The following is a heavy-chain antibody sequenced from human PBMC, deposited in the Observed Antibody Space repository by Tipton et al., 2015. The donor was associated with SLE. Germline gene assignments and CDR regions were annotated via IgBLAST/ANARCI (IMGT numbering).Heavy chain of an antibody. CDR2: MNPKSGNT. D-gene: IGHD2-2*01. J-gene: IGHJ2*01. CDR1: GYTFTSYD. CDR3: ARGEGYCGTASCALWYFEL. Sequence: QLVQSGAEVKRPGASVRVSCKTSGYTFTSYDINWVRQATGQGLEWMGWMNPKSGNTGHAQKFQGRVTMTRNTSINTAYMELSSLRSEDTAVYYCARGEGYCGTASCALWYFELWGRGTLVTVSS. V-gene: IGHV1-8*01.